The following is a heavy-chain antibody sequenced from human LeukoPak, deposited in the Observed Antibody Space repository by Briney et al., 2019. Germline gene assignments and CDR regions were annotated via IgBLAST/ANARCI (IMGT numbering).Heavy chain of an antibody. V-gene: IGHV6-1*01. Sequence: SQTLSLTCAISGDSVSSNSAAWNWIRQSPSRGLEWLGRTYYRSKWYNDYAVSVKSRITINPDTSKNQFSLQLNSVTPEDTAVYYCARLNSLGYSSGWYPDYWGQGTLVTVSS. J-gene: IGHJ4*02. CDR2: TYYRSKWYN. D-gene: IGHD6-19*01. CDR3: ARLNSLGYSSGWYPDY. CDR1: GDSVSSNSAA.